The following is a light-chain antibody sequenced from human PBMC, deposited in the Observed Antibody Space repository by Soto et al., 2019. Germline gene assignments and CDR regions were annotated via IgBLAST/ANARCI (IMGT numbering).Light chain of an antibody. Sequence: QSALTQPASVSGSPGQSITISCTGSSSDFGAYDYVSWYQQLPGKAPKLMIYDVSYRPSGVSNRFSGSKSGNTASLTISGLQAEDEAVYYCSSYATYSTDVVFGGGTKLTVL. CDR3: SSYATYSTDVV. CDR2: DVS. V-gene: IGLV2-14*01. CDR1: SSDFGAYDY. J-gene: IGLJ2*01.